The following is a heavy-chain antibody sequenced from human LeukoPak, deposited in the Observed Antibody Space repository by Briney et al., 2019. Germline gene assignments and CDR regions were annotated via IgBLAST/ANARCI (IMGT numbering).Heavy chain of an antibody. J-gene: IGHJ4*02. V-gene: IGHV1-18*01. Sequence: ASVKVSCKASGYTFTSYGISWVRQAPGQGLEWMGWISAYNGNTNYAQKFQGRVTMTRDTSISTAYMELSRLRSDDTAVYYCARDQDYVWGSYRPYYFDYWGQGTLVTVSS. CDR2: ISAYNGNT. D-gene: IGHD3-16*02. CDR3: ARDQDYVWGSYRPYYFDY. CDR1: GYTFTSYG.